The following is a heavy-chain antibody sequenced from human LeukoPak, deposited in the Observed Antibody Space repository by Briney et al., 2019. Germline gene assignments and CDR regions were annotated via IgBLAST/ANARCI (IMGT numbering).Heavy chain of an antibody. CDR3: ARGQGYSSSWYVYGY. CDR2: MNPNSGNT. D-gene: IGHD6-13*01. Sequence: ASVKVSCKASGYTFTSYDINWVRQATGQGLEWMGWMNPNSGNTGYAQKFQGRVTMTRNTSISTACMELSSLRSEDTAVYYCARGQGYSSSWYVYGYWGQGTLVTVSS. V-gene: IGHV1-8*01. CDR1: GYTFTSYD. J-gene: IGHJ4*02.